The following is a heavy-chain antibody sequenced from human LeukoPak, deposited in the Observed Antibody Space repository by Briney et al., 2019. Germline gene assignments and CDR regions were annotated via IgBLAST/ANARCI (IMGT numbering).Heavy chain of an antibody. V-gene: IGHV1-69*13. Sequence: PGASVKVSCKASGGTFSSYAISWVRQAPGQGLEWMGGIIPIFGTANYAQKFQGRVTITADESTSTAYMELSSLRSEDTAVYYCARILGYCSSTSCYTGPEFDYWGQGTLVTVSS. CDR3: ARILGYCSSTSCYTGPEFDY. D-gene: IGHD2-2*02. CDR1: GGTFSSYA. J-gene: IGHJ4*02. CDR2: IIPIFGTA.